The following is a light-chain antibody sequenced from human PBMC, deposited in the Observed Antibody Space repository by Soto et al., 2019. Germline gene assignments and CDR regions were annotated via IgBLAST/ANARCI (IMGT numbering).Light chain of an antibody. Sequence: QSVLTQPPSVSAAPGEKVTISCSGSTSNIGSHYVSWYQQFPRTAPKLLIYDDDRRPSGMPDRFSGSKSGTSATLGITGLQTGDEADYYCATCDSSLNGVLFGGGTKLTVL. J-gene: IGLJ2*01. CDR1: TSNIGSHY. CDR2: DDD. V-gene: IGLV1-51*01. CDR3: ATCDSSLNGVL.